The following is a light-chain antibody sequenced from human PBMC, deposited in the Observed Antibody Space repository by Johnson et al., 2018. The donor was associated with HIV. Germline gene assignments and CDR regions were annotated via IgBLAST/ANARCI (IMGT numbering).Light chain of an antibody. CDR3: GTWDSSMSAYV. CDR1: YSNFGNNY. Sequence: HSVLSQPPSVSAAPGQKVTISCSRNYSNFGNNYVSWYQQLPRGAPKLLIYENNKRPSGIPDRFSGSKSGTSATLDITGLQSGDEADYYCGTWDSSMSAYVFGNGTKVTVL. V-gene: IGLV1-51*02. J-gene: IGLJ1*01. CDR2: ENN.